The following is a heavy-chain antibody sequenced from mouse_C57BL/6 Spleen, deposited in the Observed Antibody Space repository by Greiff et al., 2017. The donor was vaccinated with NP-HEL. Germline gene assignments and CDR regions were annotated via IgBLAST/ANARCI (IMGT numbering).Heavy chain of an antibody. CDR3: ARLNGNYYYFDY. V-gene: IGHV1-26*01. CDR2: INPNNGGT. CDR1: GYTFTDYY. D-gene: IGHD2-1*01. Sequence: VQLQQSGPELVKPGASVKISCKASGYTFTDYYMNWVKQSHGKSLEWIGDINPNNGGTSYNQKFKGKATLTVDKSSSTAYMELRSLTSEDSAVYYCARLNGNYYYFDYWGQGTTLTVSS. J-gene: IGHJ2*01.